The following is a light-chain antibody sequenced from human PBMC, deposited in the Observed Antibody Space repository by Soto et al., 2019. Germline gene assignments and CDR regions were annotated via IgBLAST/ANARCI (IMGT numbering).Light chain of an antibody. CDR3: QQLSSYPLT. V-gene: IGKV1-9*01. Sequence: DIQLTQSPSFLSASVEDRVTITCRASQGISSYLAWYQQKPGKAPKLLIYDASTLQSGVPSRFSGSGSGTEFTLTISSLQPEDLGTYYCQQLSSYPLTFGGGTKVDIK. J-gene: IGKJ4*01. CDR2: DAS. CDR1: QGISSY.